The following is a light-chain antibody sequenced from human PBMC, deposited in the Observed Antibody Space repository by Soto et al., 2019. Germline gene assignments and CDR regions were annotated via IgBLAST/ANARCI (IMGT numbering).Light chain of an antibody. V-gene: IGKV1-33*01. J-gene: IGKJ3*01. CDR2: DAS. Sequence: DIQMTQSPSSLSASVGDRVTITCQASQDISNYLNWYQQKPGKAPKLLIYDASNLETGVPSRFNGSGSGTDFTFTISSLRPEDIATYYCQQYDNLPLTFGPGTKVDMK. CDR3: QQYDNLPLT. CDR1: QDISNY.